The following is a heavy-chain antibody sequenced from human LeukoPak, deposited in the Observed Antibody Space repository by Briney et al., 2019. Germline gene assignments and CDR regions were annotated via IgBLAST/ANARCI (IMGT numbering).Heavy chain of an antibody. CDR3: AKVSSNYYGSGSFPRNWFDP. CDR2: ISGSGGST. D-gene: IGHD3-10*01. J-gene: IGHJ5*02. Sequence: PGGSLRLSCAASGFTFSSYAMSWVRQAPGKGLERVSAISGSGGSTYYADSVKGRFTISRDNSKNTLYLQMNSLRAEDTAVYYCAKVSSNYYGSGSFPRNWFDPWGQGTLVTVSS. CDR1: GFTFSSYA. V-gene: IGHV3-23*01.